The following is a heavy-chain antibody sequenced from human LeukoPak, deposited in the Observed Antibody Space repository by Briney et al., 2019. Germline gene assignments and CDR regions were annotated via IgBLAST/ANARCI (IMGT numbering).Heavy chain of an antibody. CDR3: ARDGGREVVGFYCSGGSCYPKGPHFDY. CDR2: IYYSGST. D-gene: IGHD2-15*01. V-gene: IGHV4-31*03. J-gene: IGHJ4*02. CDR1: GGSISSGGYH. Sequence: SETLSLTCTVSGGSISSGGYHWSWIRQHPGKGLEWIGYIYYSGSTYYNPSLKSRVTISVDTSKNQFSLKLSSVTAADTAVYYCARDGGREVVGFYCSGGSCYPKGPHFDYWGQGTLVTVSS.